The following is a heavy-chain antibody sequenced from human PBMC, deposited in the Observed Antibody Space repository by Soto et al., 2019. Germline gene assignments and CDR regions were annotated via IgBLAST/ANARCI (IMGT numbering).Heavy chain of an antibody. J-gene: IGHJ3*02. D-gene: IGHD2-15*01. CDR1: GFTFSSYW. CDR2: INSDGSST. V-gene: IGHV3-74*01. Sequence: PGGSLRLSCAASGFTFSSYWTHWVRQAPGKGLVWVSRINSDGSSTSYADSVKGRFTISRDNAKNTLYLQMNSLRAEDTAVYYCARDTGYCSGGSCQISAFDIWGQGTMVTVSS. CDR3: ARDTGYCSGGSCQISAFDI.